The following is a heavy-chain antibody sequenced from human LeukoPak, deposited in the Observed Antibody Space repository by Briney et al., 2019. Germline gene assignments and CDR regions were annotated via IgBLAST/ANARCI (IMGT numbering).Heavy chain of an antibody. J-gene: IGHJ4*02. D-gene: IGHD2-15*01. V-gene: IGHV3-23*01. CDR1: GFTFTNYA. CDR3: ARGGGIVVVVAAVTRNAYYFDY. CDR2: LSGYGITT. Sequence: GGSLRLSCATSGFTFTNYAMSWVRQAPGKGLEWVAGLSGYGITTYYADSVKGRFTISRDNAKNSLYLQMNSLRAEDTAVYYCARGGGIVVVVAAVTRNAYYFDYWGQGTLVTVSS.